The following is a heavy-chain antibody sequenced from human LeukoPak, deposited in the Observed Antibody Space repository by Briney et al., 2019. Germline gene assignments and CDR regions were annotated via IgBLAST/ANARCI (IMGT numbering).Heavy chain of an antibody. D-gene: IGHD3-9*01. Sequence: PSETLSLTCTVSGGSISSYYWSWIRQPAGKGLEWIGRIYTSGSTNYNPSLKSRVTMSVDTSKNQFSLKLSSVTAADTAVYYCARDNVLSRDGYFDWLLSRPLNWFDPWGQGTLVTVSS. J-gene: IGHJ5*02. CDR2: IYTSGST. CDR3: ARDNVLSRDGYFDWLLSRPLNWFDP. V-gene: IGHV4-4*07. CDR1: GGSISSYY.